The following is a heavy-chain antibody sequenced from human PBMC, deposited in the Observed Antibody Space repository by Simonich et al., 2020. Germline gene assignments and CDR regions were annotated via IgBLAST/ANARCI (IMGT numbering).Heavy chain of an antibody. V-gene: IGHV1-2*02. J-gene: IGHJ4*02. CDR1: GYTFTGYY. D-gene: IGHD2-15*01. CDR2: INPTSGGT. Sequence: QVQLVQSGAEVKKPGASVKVSCKASGYTFTGYYMHWVRQAPGQGLEGRGWINPTSGGTNNAQKFQGRVTMTRDTSISTAYMGLSRLRSDDTAVYYCARASRGTWWYYYFDYWGQGTLVTVSS. CDR3: ARASRGTWWYYYFDY.